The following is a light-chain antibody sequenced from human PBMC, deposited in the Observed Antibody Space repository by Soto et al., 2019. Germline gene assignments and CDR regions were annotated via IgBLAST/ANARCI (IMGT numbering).Light chain of an antibody. V-gene: IGKV3-20*01. CDR2: AAS. CDR1: PVVSASS. J-gene: IGKJ2*01. Sequence: DIVLTQSPGTLSLSPGDGGSLSCRASPVVSASSLAWYKQKPGQAPTLVIYAASRRATGIPDRFSGSGSGTVFSLNISRLGPDDSAVYFCQLGGTSPPFTFGQGTKLEI. CDR3: QLGGTSPPFT.